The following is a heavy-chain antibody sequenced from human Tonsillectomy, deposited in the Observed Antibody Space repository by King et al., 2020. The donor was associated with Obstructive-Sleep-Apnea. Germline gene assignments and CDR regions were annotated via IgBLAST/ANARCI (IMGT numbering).Heavy chain of an antibody. Sequence: QVQLQQSGPSLVKPSQTLSLTCAISGDSVSSNSAAWNWIRQSPSRGLEWLGRTYYRSKWYNDYEISVKSRITINPDTSKNHLSLQLTSVTPEDTAVYYCARQNIVAPGAWFDPWGQGTLATVSS. CDR1: GDSVSSNSAA. CDR2: TYYRSKWYN. CDR3: ARQNIVAPGAWFDP. J-gene: IGHJ5*02. V-gene: IGHV6-1*01. D-gene: IGHD5-12*01.